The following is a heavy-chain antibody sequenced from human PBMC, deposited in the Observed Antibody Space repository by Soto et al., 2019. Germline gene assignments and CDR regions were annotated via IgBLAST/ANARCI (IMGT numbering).Heavy chain of an antibody. V-gene: IGHV1-8*02. CDR2: MNPNSGNT. CDR3: ARGRNSGYDRRAFDI. J-gene: IGHJ3*02. CDR1: GGTFSSYA. D-gene: IGHD5-12*01. Sequence: ASVKVSCKASGGTFSSYAISWVRQAPGQGLEWMGWMNPNSGNTGYAQKFQGRVTMTRNTSISTAYMELSSLRSEDTAVYYCARGRNSGYDRRAFDIWGQGTMVTVSS.